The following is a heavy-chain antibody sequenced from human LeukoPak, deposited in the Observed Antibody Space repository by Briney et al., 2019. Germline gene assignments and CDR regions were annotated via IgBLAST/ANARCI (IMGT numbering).Heavy chain of an antibody. J-gene: IGHJ3*02. Sequence: SETLSLTCTVSGGSISIYYWSWIRQPPGKGLQWLGYIYYSGSTNYNPSLKSRVTISVDTSKNQFSLKLSSVTAADTAVYYCARDPQDYDSSGNAFDIWGQGTMVTVSS. CDR1: GGSISIYY. D-gene: IGHD3-22*01. CDR3: ARDPQDYDSSGNAFDI. CDR2: IYYSGST. V-gene: IGHV4-59*01.